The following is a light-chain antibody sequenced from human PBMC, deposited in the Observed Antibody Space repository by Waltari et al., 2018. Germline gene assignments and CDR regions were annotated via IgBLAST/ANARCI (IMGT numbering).Light chain of an antibody. CDR1: QSVSDKY. CDR3: QQYGRSTWT. V-gene: IGKV3-20*01. J-gene: IGKJ1*01. CDR2: DAS. Sequence: EIVLTQSPGTLSLSPGERATLSCRASQSVSDKYLAWYQQKPGQAPRLLIYDASSRSTGIPDRFSGSGAGTDFSLSIRRLEPEDSAVYYCQQYGRSTWTFGQGTRVEI.